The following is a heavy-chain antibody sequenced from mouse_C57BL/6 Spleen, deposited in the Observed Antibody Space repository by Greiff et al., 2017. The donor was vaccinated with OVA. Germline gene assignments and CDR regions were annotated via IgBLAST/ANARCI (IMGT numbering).Heavy chain of an antibody. J-gene: IGHJ2*01. V-gene: IGHV1-76*01. CDR1: GYTFTDYY. D-gene: IGHD2-12*01. CDR3: ATYDVNY. Sequence: QVQLKQSGAELVRPGASVKLSCKASGYTFTDYYINWVKQRPGQGLEWIARIYPGSGNTYYNEKFKGKARLTAEKSSSTAYMQLSSLTSEDSAVYFCATYDVNYWGQGTTLTVSS. CDR2: IYPGSGNT.